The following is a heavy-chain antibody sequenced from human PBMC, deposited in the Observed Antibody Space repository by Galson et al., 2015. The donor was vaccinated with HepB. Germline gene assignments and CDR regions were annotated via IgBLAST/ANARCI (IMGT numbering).Heavy chain of an antibody. J-gene: IGHJ6*02. V-gene: IGHV1-18*04. CDR2: ISAYNGNT. CDR1: GYTFTSYG. D-gene: IGHD5-18*01. CDR3: ARIGGQGGYSYGPDYYYGMDV. Sequence: SVKVSCKASGYTFTSYGISWVRQAPGQGLEWMGWISAYNGNTNYAQKLQGRVTMTTDTSTSTAYMELRSLRSDDTAVYYCARIGGQGGYSYGPDYYYGMDVWGQGTTVTVSS.